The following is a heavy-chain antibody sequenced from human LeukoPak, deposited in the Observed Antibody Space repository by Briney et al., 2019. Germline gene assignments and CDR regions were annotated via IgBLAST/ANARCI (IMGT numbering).Heavy chain of an antibody. CDR1: GGSISNYY. CDR3: AVTVATNASEY. CDR2: VHNSGSA. V-gene: IGHV4-59*01. D-gene: IGHD5-12*01. J-gene: IGHJ4*02. Sequence: PSETLSLTCTVSGGSISNYYWSWIRQPPGKGLEWIGYVHNSGSANYNPSLKSRVTISVDTSKNQFSLKLTSVTAADTAVYFCAVTVATNASEYWGQGTLVTVSS.